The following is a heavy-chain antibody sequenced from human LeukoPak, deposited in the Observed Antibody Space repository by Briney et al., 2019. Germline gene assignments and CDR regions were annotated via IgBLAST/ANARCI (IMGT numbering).Heavy chain of an antibody. D-gene: IGHD1-26*01. J-gene: IGHJ4*02. CDR1: GGSISSRNYY. V-gene: IGHV4-39*07. Sequence: SETLSLTCTVSGGSISSRNYYWGWIRQPPGTGLEWIGTIYYGGSTYYNPSLKSRVTISVDTSKNQFSLKLSSVTAADTAVYYCARVIRGSYHFDYWGQGTLVTVSS. CDR3: ARVIRGSYHFDY. CDR2: IYYGGST.